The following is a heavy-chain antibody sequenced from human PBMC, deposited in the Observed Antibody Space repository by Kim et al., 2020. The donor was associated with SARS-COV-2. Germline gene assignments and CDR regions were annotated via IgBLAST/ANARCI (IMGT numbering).Heavy chain of an antibody. CDR1: GGSFSGYY. Sequence: SETLSLTCAVYGGSFSGYYWSWIRQPPGKGLEWIGEINHSGSTNYNPSLKSRVTISVDTSKNQFSLKLSSVTAADTAVYYCARGGRDYVSPRGGYYYYGMDVWGQGTTVTVSS. J-gene: IGHJ6*02. V-gene: IGHV4-34*01. D-gene: IGHD3-10*02. CDR2: INHSGST. CDR3: ARGGRDYVSPRGGYYYYGMDV.